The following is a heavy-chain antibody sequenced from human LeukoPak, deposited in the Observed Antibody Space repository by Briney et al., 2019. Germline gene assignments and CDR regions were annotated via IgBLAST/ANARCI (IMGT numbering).Heavy chain of an antibody. V-gene: IGHV4-4*07. D-gene: IGHD1-26*01. CDR1: GGSISSYY. J-gene: IGHJ4*02. CDR2: IYTSGST. CDR3: AREVFGGSYFHEFDY. Sequence: SETLSLTCTVSGGSISSYYWSWIRQPAGKGLEWIGRIYTSGSTNYNPSLKSRVTMSVDTSKNQFSLKLGSVTAADTAVYYCAREVFGGSYFHEFDYWGQGTLVTVSS.